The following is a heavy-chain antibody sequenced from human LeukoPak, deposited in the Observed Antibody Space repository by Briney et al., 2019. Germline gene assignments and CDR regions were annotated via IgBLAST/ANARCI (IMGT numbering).Heavy chain of an antibody. CDR1: GFTVSNNY. CDR2: TYSDSST. V-gene: IGHV3-53*01. D-gene: IGHD2-21*02. J-gene: IGHJ3*02. Sequence: HPGGSLRLSCAASGFTVSNNYMSWVRQAPGKGLEWVSITYSDSSTNYADSVKGRFTISRDTSQNTLSLQMNSLRAEDTAVYYCVRKNRDFNAAFDIWGQGTVVTVSS. CDR3: VRKNRDFNAAFDI.